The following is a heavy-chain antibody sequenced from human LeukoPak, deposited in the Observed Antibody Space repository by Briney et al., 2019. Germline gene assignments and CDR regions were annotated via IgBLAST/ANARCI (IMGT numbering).Heavy chain of an antibody. J-gene: IGHJ4*02. V-gene: IGHV4-31*03. Sequence: SETLSLTCTVSGGSISSGGYYWSWVRQHPGKGPEWIGYIYYTGSTYYNPSLKSRVTISVDTSKNQFSLNLSSVTAADTAVYYCARDSGDNYGPFDNWGQGTLVTVSA. CDR1: GGSISSGGYY. CDR3: ARDSGDNYGPFDN. CDR2: IYYTGST. D-gene: IGHD5-18*01.